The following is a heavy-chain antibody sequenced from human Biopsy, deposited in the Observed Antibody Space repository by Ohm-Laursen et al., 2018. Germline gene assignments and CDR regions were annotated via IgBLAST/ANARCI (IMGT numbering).Heavy chain of an antibody. CDR1: GGSISSDY. CDR2: IYYSGST. D-gene: IGHD2/OR15-2a*01. Sequence: SDTLSLTCTVSGGSISSDYWSWIRQTPEKGLEWIGYIYYSGSTNYNPSLKSRVTISVDTSKNQSSLRLNSVTAADTAVYYCARATNSTGWPYYYFYGMDVWGQGTTVTVSS. V-gene: IGHV4-59*07. J-gene: IGHJ6*02. CDR3: ARATNSTGWPYYYFYGMDV.